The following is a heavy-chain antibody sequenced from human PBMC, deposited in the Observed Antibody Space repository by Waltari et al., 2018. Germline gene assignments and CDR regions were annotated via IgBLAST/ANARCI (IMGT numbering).Heavy chain of an antibody. CDR2: ISPILGTA. CDR1: GGTFSSYA. J-gene: IGHJ6*02. Sequence: QVQLVQSGAEVKKPGSSVKVSCKASGGTFSSYAISWVRQAPGQGLEWMGGISPILGTANYAQKFQGRVTITADEATSTAYMELSSLRSEDTAVYYCAREPRVVVAATYYYYGMDVWGQGTTVTVSS. CDR3: AREPRVVVAATYYYYGMDV. D-gene: IGHD2-15*01. V-gene: IGHV1-69*13.